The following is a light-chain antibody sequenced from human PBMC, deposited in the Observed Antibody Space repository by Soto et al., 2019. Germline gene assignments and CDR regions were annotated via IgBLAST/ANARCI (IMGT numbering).Light chain of an antibody. CDR2: EVN. V-gene: IGLV2-14*01. J-gene: IGLJ1*01. Sequence: QSVLTQPPSASGTPGQRFTISCTGTSSDVAFYNHVSWYQQHPGKAPKLLIYEVNNRPSGVSHRFSGSKSGNTASLTISGLQAEDEADYYCSSFASTHTYVFGTGTKLTVL. CDR1: SSDVAFYNH. CDR3: SSFASTHTYV.